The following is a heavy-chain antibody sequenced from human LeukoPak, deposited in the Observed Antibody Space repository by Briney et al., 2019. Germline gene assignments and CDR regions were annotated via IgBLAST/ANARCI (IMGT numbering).Heavy chain of an antibody. J-gene: IGHJ5*02. D-gene: IGHD3-9*01. V-gene: IGHV1-8*02. CDR2: MNPNSGNT. CDR1: GYTFTGYY. Sequence: ASVKVSCKASGYTFTGYYMHWVRQATGQGLEWMGWMNPNSGNTGYAQKFQGRVTMTRNTSISTAYMELSSLRSEDTAVYYCARKDSPPYYDILTGYQSNWFDPWGQGTLVTVSS. CDR3: ARKDSPPYYDILTGYQSNWFDP.